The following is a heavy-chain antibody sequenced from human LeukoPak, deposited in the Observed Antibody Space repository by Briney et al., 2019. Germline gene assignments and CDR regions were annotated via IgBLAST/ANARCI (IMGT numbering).Heavy chain of an antibody. J-gene: IGHJ3*02. V-gene: IGHV4-34*01. CDR2: INHSGST. D-gene: IGHD6-19*01. Sequence: PSETLSLTCAVSGGSFSGYYWSWIRPHPGKGLEWIGEINHSGSTNYNPSPKSRVTTPVDTYRNEFSLKLSSVTAAERGVYYCARRIRQSLVQVDIWGQGTMVTVSS. CDR3: ARRIRQSLVQVDI. CDR1: GGSFSGYY.